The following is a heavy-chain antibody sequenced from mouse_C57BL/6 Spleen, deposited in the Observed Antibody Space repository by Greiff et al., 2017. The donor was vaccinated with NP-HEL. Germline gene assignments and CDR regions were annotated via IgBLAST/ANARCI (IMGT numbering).Heavy chain of an antibody. CDR2: SRNKANDYTT. D-gene: IGHD4-1*01. J-gene: IGHJ1*03. CDR1: GFTFSDFY. Sequence: EVQVVESGGGLVQSGRSLRLSCATSGFTFSDFYMEWVRQAPGKGLEWIAASRNKANDYTTEYSASVKGRFIVSRDTSQSILYLQMNALRAEDTAIYYCARDLGYWYFDVWGTGTTVTVSS. V-gene: IGHV7-1*01. CDR3: ARDLGYWYFDV.